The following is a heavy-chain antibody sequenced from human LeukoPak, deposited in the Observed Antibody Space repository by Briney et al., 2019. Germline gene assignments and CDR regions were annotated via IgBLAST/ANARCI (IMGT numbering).Heavy chain of an antibody. CDR3: AKDSAGDWDYFDY. CDR1: GFTFSSYA. Sequence: GRSLRLSCAASGFTFSSYAMHWVRQAPGKGLEWVAVISSDGNNKYYADSVKGRFTISRDDSKNTLYLQMNSLRAEDTAVYYCAKDSAGDWDYFDYWGQGTLVTVSS. V-gene: IGHV3-30*04. CDR2: ISSDGNNK. D-gene: IGHD3-9*01. J-gene: IGHJ4*02.